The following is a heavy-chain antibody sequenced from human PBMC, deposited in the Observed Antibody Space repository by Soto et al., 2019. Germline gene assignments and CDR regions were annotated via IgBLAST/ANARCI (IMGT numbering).Heavy chain of an antibody. J-gene: IGHJ4*02. CDR3: AKEGYDFWSGYHTAPFDY. CDR2: ISGSGGST. D-gene: IGHD3-3*01. V-gene: IGHV3-23*01. Sequence: GSLRLSCAASGFTFSSYAMSWVRQAPGKGLEWVSAISGSGGSTYYADSVKGRFTISRDNSKNTLYLQMNSLRAEDTAVYYCAKEGYDFWSGYHTAPFDYWGQGTLVTVSS. CDR1: GFTFSSYA.